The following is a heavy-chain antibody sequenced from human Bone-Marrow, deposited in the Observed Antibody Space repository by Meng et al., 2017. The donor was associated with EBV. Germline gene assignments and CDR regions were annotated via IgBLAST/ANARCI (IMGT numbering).Heavy chain of an antibody. V-gene: IGHV4-34*01. D-gene: IGHD5-24*01. CDR1: GGSFSGYY. J-gene: IGHJ4*02. CDR2: INHSGST. Sequence: QGRQQQWGTGLLKPSETLSLPCAVYGGSFSGYYWSWIRQPPGKGLEWIGEINHSGSTNYNPSLKSRVTISVDTSKNQFSLKLSSVTAADTAVYYCARVRSVATITLFDYWGQGTLVTVSS. CDR3: ARVRSVATITLFDY.